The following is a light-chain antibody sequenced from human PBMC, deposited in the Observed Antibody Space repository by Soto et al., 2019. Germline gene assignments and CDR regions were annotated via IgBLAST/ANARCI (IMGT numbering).Light chain of an antibody. CDR1: QNINTW. CDR3: QHYRRHSDLT. V-gene: IGKV1-5*01. Sequence: DIQMTQSPSTLSASVGDTVTITCRASQNINTWLAWYQQKPGKAPKFLIYDASSLDRGVPSRFSGDGSGTEFTLIISSLQPDDVGIYYCQHYRRHSDLTFGGGTRIEIK. CDR2: DAS. J-gene: IGKJ4*01.